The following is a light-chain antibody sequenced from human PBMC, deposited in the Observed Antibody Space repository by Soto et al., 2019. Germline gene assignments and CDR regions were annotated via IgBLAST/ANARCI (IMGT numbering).Light chain of an antibody. CDR3: QHYNSYSEA. CDR1: QTISSW. J-gene: IGKJ1*01. V-gene: IGKV1-5*03. CDR2: KAS. Sequence: DIQMTQSPSTLSGSVGDRVTIACRASQTISSWLAWYQQKSGKAPKLLIYKASTLKSGVPSRFSGSGSGTEFTLTISSLQPDGFATYYGQHYNSYSEAFGQGTKVELK.